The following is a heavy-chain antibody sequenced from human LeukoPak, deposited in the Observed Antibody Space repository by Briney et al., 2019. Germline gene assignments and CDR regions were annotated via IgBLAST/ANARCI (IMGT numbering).Heavy chain of an antibody. Sequence: ASVKVSCKASGGTFSSYAISWVRQAPGQGLEWMGGIIPIFGTANYAQKFQGRVSITTDESTSTAYMELSSLRSEDTAVYYCARGDWVVPAAMVALDIWGQGTMVTVSS. CDR3: ARGDWVVPAAMVALDI. D-gene: IGHD2-2*01. J-gene: IGHJ3*02. CDR1: GGTFSSYA. V-gene: IGHV1-69*05. CDR2: IIPIFGTA.